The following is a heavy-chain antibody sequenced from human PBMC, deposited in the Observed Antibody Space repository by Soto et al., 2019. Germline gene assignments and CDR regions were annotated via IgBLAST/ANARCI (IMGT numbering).Heavy chain of an antibody. CDR3: ARGPIAVAGTRYGMDV. V-gene: IGHV6-1*01. Sequence: SQTLSLTCAISGDSVSSNSAAWNWIGQSPSRGLEWLGRTYYRSKWYNDYAVSVKSQITINPDTSKNQFSLQLNSVTPEDTAVYYCARGPIAVAGTRYGMDVWGQGTTVTVSS. CDR1: GDSVSSNSAA. CDR2: TYYRSKWYN. J-gene: IGHJ6*02. D-gene: IGHD6-19*01.